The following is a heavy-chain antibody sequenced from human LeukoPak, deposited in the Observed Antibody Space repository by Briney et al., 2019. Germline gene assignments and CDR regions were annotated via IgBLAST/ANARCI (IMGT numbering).Heavy chain of an antibody. CDR2: IWYDGSNK. CDR3: AKDTFSGSHMLGNFDY. CDR1: GFTFSSYG. D-gene: IGHD1-26*01. J-gene: IGHJ4*02. V-gene: IGHV3-33*06. Sequence: GGSLRLSCAASGFTFSSYGMHWVRQAPGKGLEWVAVIWYDGSNKYYADSVKGRFTISRDNSKNTLYLQMNSLRAEDTAVYYCAKDTFSGSHMLGNFDYWGQGTLVTVSS.